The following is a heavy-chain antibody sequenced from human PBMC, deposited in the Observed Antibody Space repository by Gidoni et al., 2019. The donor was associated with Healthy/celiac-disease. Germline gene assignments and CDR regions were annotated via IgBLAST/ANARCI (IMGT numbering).Heavy chain of an antibody. V-gene: IGHV3-7*03. Sequence: VQPVGSLRLSCAASGFTFSSYWMSWVRQAPGKGLEWVANIKQDGSEKYYVDSVKGRFTISRDNAKNSLYLQMNSLRAEDTAVYYCARDLDFWGDYGMDVWGQGTTVTVSS. CDR2: IKQDGSEK. CDR1: GFTFSSYW. CDR3: ARDLDFWGDYGMDV. J-gene: IGHJ6*02. D-gene: IGHD3-3*01.